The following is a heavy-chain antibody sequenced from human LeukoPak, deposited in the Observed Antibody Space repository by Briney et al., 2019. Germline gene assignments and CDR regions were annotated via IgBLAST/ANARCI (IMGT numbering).Heavy chain of an antibody. CDR2: IKSKTDGGTT. CDR3: TSLYYYDRSGYYYPYYFDY. V-gene: IGHV3-15*01. CDR1: GFTFSNAW. D-gene: IGHD3-22*01. Sequence: GGSLRLSCPASGFTFSNAWLSWVRQPPGKGLEWVGRIKSKTDGGTTDYAAPVKGRFTISRDDSKNTLYLQMNSLKTEDTAVYYCTSLYYYDRSGYYYPYYFDYWGQGTLVPASP. J-gene: IGHJ4*02.